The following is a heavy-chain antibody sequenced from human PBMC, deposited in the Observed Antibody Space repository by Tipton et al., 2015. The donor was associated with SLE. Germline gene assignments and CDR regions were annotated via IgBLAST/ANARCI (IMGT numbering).Heavy chain of an antibody. D-gene: IGHD2-8*01. Sequence: TLSLTCIVSGDSISSSSHYWGWIRQPAGKGLEWIGSIYYRGRTTYNPSLKSRVTLSVDTSKNQFSLMMTSATAADTAVYYCVRLRSKVLIDYWGQGTLVTVSS. CDR3: VRLRSKVLIDY. V-gene: IGHV4-39*07. CDR1: GDSISSSSHY. CDR2: IYYRGRT. J-gene: IGHJ4*02.